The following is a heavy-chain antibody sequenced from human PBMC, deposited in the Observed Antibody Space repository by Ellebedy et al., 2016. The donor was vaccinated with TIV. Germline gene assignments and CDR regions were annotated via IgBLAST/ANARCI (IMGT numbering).Heavy chain of an antibody. D-gene: IGHD2-15*01. CDR2: IIPILGIA. J-gene: IGHJ5*02. Sequence: AASVKVSCKASGGTFSSYAISWVRQAPGQGLEWMGRIIPILGIANYAQKLQGRVTITTDTSTSTAYMELMCLRSDDTGVYYCARVISKRGWFDPWGQGTLVTVSS. CDR3: ARVISKRGWFDP. V-gene: IGHV1-69*04. CDR1: GGTFSSYA.